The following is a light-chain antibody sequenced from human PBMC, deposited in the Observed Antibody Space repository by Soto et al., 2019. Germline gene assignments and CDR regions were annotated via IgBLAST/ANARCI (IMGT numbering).Light chain of an antibody. J-gene: IGLJ1*01. V-gene: IGLV2-14*01. CDR1: SSDVGGYNY. CDR2: EVS. Sequence: QSVLTQPASVSGSPGQSITISCTGTSSDVGGYNYVSWYQQHPGKAPKLMIYEVSNRPSGVSNRFSGSKSGNTASLTISGLQAEDEAYYYCSSYTSSSTKGVFGTGTKVTVL. CDR3: SSYTSSSTKGV.